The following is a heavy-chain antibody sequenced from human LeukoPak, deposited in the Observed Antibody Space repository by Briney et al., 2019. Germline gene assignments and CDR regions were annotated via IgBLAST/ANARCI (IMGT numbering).Heavy chain of an antibody. CDR3: VKGHCTTFSCLGDFFDP. CDR2: ISHDGSKK. V-gene: IGHV3-30*18. Sequence: TGRSLRLSCAASGFTFGNYGMHWVRQAPGKGLEYVAAISHDGSKKYYADFVKGRFTISRDNSKSTLYLEMNSLRVDDTAVYYCVKGHCTTFSCLGDFFDPWGQGTRVTVSS. J-gene: IGHJ5*02. D-gene: IGHD1-1*01. CDR1: GFTFGNYG.